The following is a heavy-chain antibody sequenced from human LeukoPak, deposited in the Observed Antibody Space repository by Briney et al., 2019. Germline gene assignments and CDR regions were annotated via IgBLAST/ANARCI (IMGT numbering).Heavy chain of an antibody. Sequence: KPSETLSLTCAVYGGSFSGYYWSWIRQPPGKGLEWIGEINHSGSTNYNPSLKSRVTISVDTSKNQFSLKLSSVTAADTAVYYCARTYYDFWSGYKSPYDYWGQGTLVTVSS. CDR1: GGSFSGYY. V-gene: IGHV4-34*01. CDR3: ARTYYDFWSGYKSPYDY. D-gene: IGHD3-3*01. J-gene: IGHJ4*02. CDR2: INHSGST.